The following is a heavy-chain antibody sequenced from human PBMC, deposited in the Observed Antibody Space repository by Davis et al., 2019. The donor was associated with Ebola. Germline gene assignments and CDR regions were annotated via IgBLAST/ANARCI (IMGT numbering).Heavy chain of an antibody. CDR2: ISASGDRT. D-gene: IGHD2-2*01. Sequence: GESLKISCAASGFTSYNYAITWVRQAPGKGLEWVSSISASGDRTYYADSVRGRFTISRDNSRNTLYLQMNSLTAEDTAVYYCAKETAAIPTRTDYWGQGTLVTVSS. CDR3: AKETAAIPTRTDY. CDR1: GFTSYNYA. V-gene: IGHV3-23*01. J-gene: IGHJ4*02.